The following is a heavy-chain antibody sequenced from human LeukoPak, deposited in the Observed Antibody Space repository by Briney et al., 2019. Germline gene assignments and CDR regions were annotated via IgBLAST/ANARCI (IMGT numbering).Heavy chain of an antibody. J-gene: IGHJ4*02. Sequence: ASVKVSCKTSGYTFTNYYMHWVRQAPGQGLEWMGIINPSGGSTSYAQKFQGRVTMTRDTSTSTVYMELSSLRSEDTAVYYCARAHSSGWYMDWGQGTLVTVSS. V-gene: IGHV1-46*01. CDR2: INPSGGST. CDR3: ARAHSSGWYMD. D-gene: IGHD6-19*01. CDR1: GYTFTNYY.